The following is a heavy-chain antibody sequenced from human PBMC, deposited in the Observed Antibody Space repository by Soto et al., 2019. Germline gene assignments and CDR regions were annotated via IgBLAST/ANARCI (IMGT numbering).Heavy chain of an antibody. CDR2: ISGSGGST. D-gene: IGHD3-16*01. CDR1: GFTFSSYA. V-gene: IGHV3-23*01. J-gene: IGHJ5*02. CDR3: AKTDIVETNTGGSWFDP. Sequence: EVQLLESGGGLVQPGGSLRLSCAASGFTFSSYAMSWVRQAPGKGLEWVSAISGSGGSTYYADSVKGRFTISRDNSKNTLYLQMNSLRAEDTAVYYCAKTDIVETNTGGSWFDPWGQGTLVTVSS.